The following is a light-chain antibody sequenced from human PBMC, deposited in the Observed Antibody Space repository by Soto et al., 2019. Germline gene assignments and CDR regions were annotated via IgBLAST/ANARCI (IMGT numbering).Light chain of an antibody. Sequence: EKVMNKSLATVSVNKGERATLSCRASETVTSGYLAWYQQKPGQAPRLLIYGVSTGATGIPDRFSGSGSGTDFTLTISRLEPEDFAVYFCQVYGISSKPFGQVA. J-gene: IGKJ1*01. CDR2: GVS. V-gene: IGKV3-20*01. CDR1: ETVTSGY. CDR3: QVYGISSKP.